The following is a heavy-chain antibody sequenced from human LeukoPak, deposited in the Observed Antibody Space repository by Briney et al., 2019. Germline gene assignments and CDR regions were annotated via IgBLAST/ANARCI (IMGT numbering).Heavy chain of an antibody. CDR3: ARSLLLWFGELSHLDI. V-gene: IGHV3-23*01. CDR2: ISGSGGST. D-gene: IGHD3-10*01. CDR1: GFTFSSYA. J-gene: IGHJ3*02. Sequence: GGSLRLSCAASGFTFSSYAMSWVRQAPGKGLEWVSAISGSGGSTYYADSVKGRFTISRDNSKNTLYLQMNSLRAEDTAVYYCARSLLLWFGELSHLDIWGQGTMVTVSS.